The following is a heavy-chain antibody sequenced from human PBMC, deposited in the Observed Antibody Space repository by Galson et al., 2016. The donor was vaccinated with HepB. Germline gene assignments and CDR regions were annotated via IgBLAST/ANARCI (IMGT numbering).Heavy chain of an antibody. D-gene: IGHD7-27*01. J-gene: IGHJ4*02. CDR1: GFTFSLYS. CDR3: VRDYNWGFGY. Sequence: SRRLSCAASGFTFSLYSMNWVRQAPGKGLEWISYIRTSHSAIFYADSVKRRFTISTDNAKDSLYLQMNILRDEDTAVNDRVRDYNWGFGYWGQGTLVTVSS. CDR2: IRTSHSAI. V-gene: IGHV3-48*02.